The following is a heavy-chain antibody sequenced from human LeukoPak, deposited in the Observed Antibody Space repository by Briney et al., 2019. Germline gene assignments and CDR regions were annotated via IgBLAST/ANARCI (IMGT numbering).Heavy chain of an antibody. Sequence: GGSLRLSCVVSGFHFGDVWMSWVRQAPGKGLEWVANIKQDGSEKYYVDSVKGRFTISRDNSKNTLYLQMNSLRAEDTAVYYCAKAVLLWFGELDYWGQGTQVTVSS. CDR1: GFHFGDVW. CDR2: IKQDGSEK. D-gene: IGHD3-10*01. CDR3: AKAVLLWFGELDY. V-gene: IGHV3-7*03. J-gene: IGHJ4*02.